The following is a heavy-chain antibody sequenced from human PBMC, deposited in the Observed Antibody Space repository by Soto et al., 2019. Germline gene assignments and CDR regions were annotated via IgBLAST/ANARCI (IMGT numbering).Heavy chain of an antibody. CDR1: GDSVSSNTDG. V-gene: IGHV6-1*01. J-gene: IGHJ4*01. CDR3: ARGEQYSGRIFDY. CDR2: TYYRSKWYY. D-gene: IGHD1-26*01. Sequence: QALSLTCDISGDSVSSNTDGCNLVRHSPSRGLEWLGRTYYRSKWYYDYALSVRSRITINPDTSKNQYSLRLNSVTPEDTAVYYCARGEQYSGRIFDYWGQGTLVTVSS.